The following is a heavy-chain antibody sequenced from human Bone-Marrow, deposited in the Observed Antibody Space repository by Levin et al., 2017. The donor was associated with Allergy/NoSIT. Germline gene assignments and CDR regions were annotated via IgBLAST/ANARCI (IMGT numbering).Heavy chain of an antibody. CDR3: AKLTDSYYFDY. V-gene: IGHV3-23*01. Sequence: GGSLRLSCVASGFTFSSYAMSWVRQAPGKGLEWVSTITGSGGTTYFAHSVKGRFTISRDNSKNTLYLQMSSLRVEDTAVFYCAKLTDSYYFDYWGQGTLVTVSS. CDR1: GFTFSSYA. J-gene: IGHJ4*02. D-gene: IGHD3-16*01. CDR2: ITGSGGTT.